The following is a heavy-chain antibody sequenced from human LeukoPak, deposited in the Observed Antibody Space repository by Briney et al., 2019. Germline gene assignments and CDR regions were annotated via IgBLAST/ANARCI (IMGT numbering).Heavy chain of an antibody. Sequence: SQTLSLTCAISGDSVSNNNVGWNWIRQSPSRGLEWLGRTYYNSKWNNDYALSVRSRITINPDASKNQFSLYLNSVTPEDTAVYYCARGFLKLGFDYWGQGTLVTVSS. J-gene: IGHJ4*02. D-gene: IGHD7-27*01. V-gene: IGHV6-1*01. CDR3: ARGFLKLGFDY. CDR2: TYYNSKWNN. CDR1: GDSVSNNNVG.